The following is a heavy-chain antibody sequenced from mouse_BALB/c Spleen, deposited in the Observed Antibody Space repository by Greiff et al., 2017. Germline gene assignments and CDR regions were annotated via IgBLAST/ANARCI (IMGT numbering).Heavy chain of an antibody. CDR1: GYTFTDYN. D-gene: IGHD2-1*01. Sequence: SGPELVKPGASVKISCKASGYTFTDYNMHWVKQSHGKSLEWIGYIYPYNGGTGYNQKFKSKATLTVDNSSSTAYMELRSLTSEDSAVYYCARGWDGNYTFAYWGQGTLVTVSA. CDR3: ARGWDGNYTFAY. V-gene: IGHV1S29*02. CDR2: IYPYNGGT. J-gene: IGHJ3*01.